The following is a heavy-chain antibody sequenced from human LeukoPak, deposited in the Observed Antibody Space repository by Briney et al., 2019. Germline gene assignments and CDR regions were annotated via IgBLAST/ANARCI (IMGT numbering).Heavy chain of an antibody. D-gene: IGHD2-2*01. CDR3: AKSGGYCSSTSCYYYYYGMDV. J-gene: IGHJ6*02. V-gene: IGHV3-23*01. CDR2: ISNNGGYT. CDR1: GFTFSSSA. Sequence: GGSLRLSCAASGFTFSSSAMSWVRQAPGKGLEWVSAISNNGGYTYYADSVQGRFTISRDNSKNTLYLQMNSLRAEDTAVYYCAKSGGYCSSTSCYYYYYGMDVWGQGTTVTVSS.